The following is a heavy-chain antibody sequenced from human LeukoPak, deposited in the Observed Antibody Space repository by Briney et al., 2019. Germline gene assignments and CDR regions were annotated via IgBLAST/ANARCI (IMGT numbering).Heavy chain of an antibody. D-gene: IGHD2-15*01. J-gene: IGHJ4*02. CDR3: ASRGGSRINSAPLDY. V-gene: IGHV4-59*12. CDR1: GGSMSTYA. CDR2: IYHSGST. Sequence: SETLSLTCTVSGGSMSTYAWSWIRQPPGKGLEYIGYIYHSGSTNYSPSLKSRVTISVDTSKNQFSLKLSSVTAADTAVYYCASRGGSRINSAPLDYWGQGTLVTVSS.